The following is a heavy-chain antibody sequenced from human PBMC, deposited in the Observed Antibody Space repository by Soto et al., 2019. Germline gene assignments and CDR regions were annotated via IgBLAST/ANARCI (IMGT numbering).Heavy chain of an antibody. V-gene: IGHV3-33*01. Sequence: ESGGGVVQPGRSLRLSCAASGFTFSSYGMHWVRQAPGKGLEWVAVIWYDGSNKYYADSVKGRFTISRDNSKNTLYLQMNSLRAEDTAVYYCARDYEGPYSSGRPAGYWGQGTLVTVSS. CDR2: IWYDGSNK. D-gene: IGHD6-19*01. J-gene: IGHJ4*02. CDR3: ARDYEGPYSSGRPAGY. CDR1: GFTFSSYG.